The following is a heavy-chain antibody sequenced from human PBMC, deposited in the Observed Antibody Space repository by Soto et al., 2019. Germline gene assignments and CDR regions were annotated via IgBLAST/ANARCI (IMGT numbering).Heavy chain of an antibody. CDR1: GRTFSSYS. CDR3: ARVGERIIYYIYCLDV. CDR2: IIPLFGTA. Sequence: SVKVSCKASGRTFSSYSISWFRQPPGQELEWMGGIIPLFGTATYAQKFQGRVTITPDESTSTAYMELSSLSSEDTAGHYCARVGERIIYYIYCLDVWEQGTMVTVSS. D-gene: IGHD1-20*01. V-gene: IGHV1-69*13. J-gene: IGHJ6*01.